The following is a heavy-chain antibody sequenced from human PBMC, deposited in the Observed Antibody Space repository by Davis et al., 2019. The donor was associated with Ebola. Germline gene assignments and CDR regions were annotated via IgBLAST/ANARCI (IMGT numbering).Heavy chain of an antibody. J-gene: IGHJ6*02. CDR2: IRSKANSYAT. V-gene: IGHV3-73*01. D-gene: IGHD3-10*01. CDR1: GFTFSGSA. CDR3: ARGSPLYYYGMDV. Sequence: GESLKISCAASGFTFSGSAMHWVRQASGKGLEWVGRIRSKANSYATAYAASVKGRFTISRDDSKNTAYLQMNSLKTEDTAVYYCARGSPLYYYGMDVWGQGTTVTVSS.